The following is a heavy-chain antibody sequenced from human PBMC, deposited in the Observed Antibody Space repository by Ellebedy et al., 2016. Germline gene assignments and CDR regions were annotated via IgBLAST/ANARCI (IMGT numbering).Heavy chain of an antibody. D-gene: IGHD3-16*01. V-gene: IGHV3-23*01. CDR1: GFTFSSYA. J-gene: IGHJ4*02. Sequence: GGSLRLSCEASGFTFSSYAMSWVRQAPGKGLEWVSAISGSGGSTYYADSVKGRFTISRDNSKNTLYLQVNSLSAEDTAVYYCARGGMQYFEYWGQGTLVTVSS. CDR3: ARGGMQYFEY. CDR2: ISGSGGST.